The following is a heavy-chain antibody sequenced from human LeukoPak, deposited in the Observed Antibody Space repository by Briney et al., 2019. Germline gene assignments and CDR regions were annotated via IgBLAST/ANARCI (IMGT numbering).Heavy chain of an antibody. CDR2: ISSSGSTI. Sequence: GGSLRLSCEDSGFTLSRNSMTWVRQAPGKGLEWISYISSSGSTIHYADSVKGRFIISRDNAKNALYLQMSSLRDEDTAVYYCARTRLLREPFDCWGQGTLVTVSS. D-gene: IGHD3-16*01. J-gene: IGHJ4*02. CDR1: GFTLSRNS. CDR3: ARTRLLREPFDC. V-gene: IGHV3-48*02.